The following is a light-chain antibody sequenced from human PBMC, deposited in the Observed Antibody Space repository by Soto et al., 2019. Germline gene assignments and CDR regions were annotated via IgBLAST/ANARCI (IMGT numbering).Light chain of an antibody. CDR2: EVS. J-gene: IGLJ1*01. V-gene: IGLV2-14*01. CDR3: SSKSPDF. Sequence: QSALTQPASVSGSPGQSITISCTGTSSGIRDYNYVSWYQQLPGNAPKLIMYEVSNRPSGISNRFSGSKSGNTASLTISGLQAEDEADYYCSSKSPDFFGTGTKLPVL. CDR1: SSGIRDYNY.